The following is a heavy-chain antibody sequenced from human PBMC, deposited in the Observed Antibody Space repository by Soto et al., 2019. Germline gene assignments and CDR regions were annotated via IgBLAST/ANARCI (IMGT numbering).Heavy chain of an antibody. Sequence: EVQLVESGGGLVQPGRSLRLSCAASGFTFTSYEFNWVRQAPGKGLEWISYIGTSDNNIYYADSVKGRFTVSRDNARNSLYLQMNSRRAEDTAIYYCAREELNCGGDCFAFWGQGALVTVSS. J-gene: IGHJ4*02. CDR1: GFTFTSYE. CDR3: AREELNCGGDCFAF. V-gene: IGHV3-48*03. CDR2: IGTSDNNI. D-gene: IGHD2-21*01.